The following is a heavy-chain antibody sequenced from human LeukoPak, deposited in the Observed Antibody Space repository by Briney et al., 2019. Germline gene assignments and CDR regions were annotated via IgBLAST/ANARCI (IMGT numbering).Heavy chain of an antibody. CDR1: GFTFSSNA. Sequence: GRSLRLSCAASGFTFSSNAMHWVRQAPGKGLEWVAVISYDGSNKYYADSVKGRFTISRDNSKNTLYLQMNSLRAEDTAVYYCARALTLRGWFDPWGQGTLVTVSS. D-gene: IGHD2/OR15-2a*01. J-gene: IGHJ5*02. CDR3: ARALTLRGWFDP. CDR2: ISYDGSNK. V-gene: IGHV3-30-3*01.